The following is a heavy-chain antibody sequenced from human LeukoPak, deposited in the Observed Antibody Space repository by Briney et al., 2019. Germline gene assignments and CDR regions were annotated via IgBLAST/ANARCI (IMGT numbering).Heavy chain of an antibody. CDR3: ARDGRYCSGGSCYSGWFDP. Sequence: SQTLSLTCTVSGGSISSGDYYWSWIRQPPGKGLEWIGYIYYSGSTYYNPSLKSRVTISVDTSKNQFSLKLSSVTAADTAVYYCARDGRYCSGGSCYSGWFDPWGQGTLVTVSS. D-gene: IGHD2-15*01. V-gene: IGHV4-30-4*01. CDR2: IYYSGST. J-gene: IGHJ5*02. CDR1: GGSISSGDYY.